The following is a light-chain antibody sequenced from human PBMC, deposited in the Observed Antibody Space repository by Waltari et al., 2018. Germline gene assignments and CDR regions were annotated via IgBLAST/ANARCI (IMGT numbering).Light chain of an antibody. J-gene: IGKJ4*01. CDR3: QQRNTWPTVT. CDR2: DAS. Sequence: EVVLTQSPATLSLSPGERATLSCRASQSVSIYLVWYQQKPGQAPRLLIPDASNRATGIPARFSGGGSGTDFTLTISSLEPEDSAVYYCQQRNTWPTVTFGGGTKVEIK. V-gene: IGKV3-11*01. CDR1: QSVSIY.